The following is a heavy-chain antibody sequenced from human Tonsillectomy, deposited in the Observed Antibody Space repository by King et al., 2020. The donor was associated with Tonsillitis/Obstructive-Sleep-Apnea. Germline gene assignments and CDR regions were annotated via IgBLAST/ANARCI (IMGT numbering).Heavy chain of an antibody. CDR2: ISSSDSSI. D-gene: IGHD1-26*01. Sequence: VQLVESGGGLVQPGGSLRLSCAASGFTFSSYEMNWVRQAPGKGLEWVSYISSSDSSISYADSVKGRFTISRDNAKNSLYLQMNSLRAEDTAIYYCARDRWGTDDAFDLCGQGTMVTVS. CDR3: ARDRWGTDDAFDL. J-gene: IGHJ3*01. CDR1: GFTFSSYE. V-gene: IGHV3-48*03.